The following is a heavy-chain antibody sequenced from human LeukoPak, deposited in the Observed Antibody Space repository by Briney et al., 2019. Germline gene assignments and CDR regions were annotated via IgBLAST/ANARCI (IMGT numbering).Heavy chain of an antibody. CDR3: ARDHCSSTSCYYYFDY. V-gene: IGHV1-69*10. J-gene: IGHJ4*02. CDR2: IIPILGIA. Sequence: SVKVSCKASGGTFSSYAISWVRQAPGQGLEWMGGIIPILGIANYAQKFQGRVTITADKSTSTAYMELSSLRSEDTAVYYCARDHCSSTSCYYYFDYWGQGTLVTVSS. CDR1: GGTFSSYA. D-gene: IGHD2-2*01.